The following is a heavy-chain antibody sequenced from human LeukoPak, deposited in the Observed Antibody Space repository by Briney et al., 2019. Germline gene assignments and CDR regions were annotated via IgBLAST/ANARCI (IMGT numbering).Heavy chain of an antibody. J-gene: IGHJ4*02. CDR2: INAGNGNT. CDR1: GYTFTSYD. V-gene: IGHV1-3*01. CDR3: ARDKGWNEESTNTFDY. D-gene: IGHD5-24*01. Sequence: GASVKVSCKASGYTFTSYDINWVRQATGQGLEWMGWINAGNGNTKYSQKFQGRVTITRDTFASTTYMELSSLRSEDTAVYYCARDKGWNEESTNTFDYWGQGTLVTVSS.